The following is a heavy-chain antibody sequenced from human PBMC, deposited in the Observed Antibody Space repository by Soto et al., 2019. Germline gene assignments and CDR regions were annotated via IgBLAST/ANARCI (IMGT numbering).Heavy chain of an antibody. CDR3: ARDSGNYDYVWGSPRPFDY. V-gene: IGHV6-1*01. Sequence: PSQTLSLTCAISGDSVSSNSAAWNWIRQSPSRGLEWLGRTYYRSKWYNDYAVSVKSRITINPDTSKNQFSLQLNSVTPEDTAVYYCARDSGNYDYVWGSPRPFDYWGQGTLVTVSS. CDR2: TYYRSKWYN. D-gene: IGHD3-16*01. J-gene: IGHJ4*02. CDR1: GDSVSSNSAA.